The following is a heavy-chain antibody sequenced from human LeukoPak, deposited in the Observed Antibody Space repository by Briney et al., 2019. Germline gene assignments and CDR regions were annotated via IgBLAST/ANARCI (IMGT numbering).Heavy chain of an antibody. D-gene: IGHD2-15*01. V-gene: IGHV3-23*01. CDR3: ASRYCSGGSCYNRYYFDY. Sequence: GGALRLSFVASGFTFTNYVISWVRQAPGKGAEWVSSITGRCGSTYYADSVKGRFTISRDNSKNTLYLQMNSLRAEDTAIYYCASRYCSGGSCYNRYYFDYWGQGTLVTVSS. J-gene: IGHJ4*02. CDR1: GFTFTNYV. CDR2: ITGRCGST.